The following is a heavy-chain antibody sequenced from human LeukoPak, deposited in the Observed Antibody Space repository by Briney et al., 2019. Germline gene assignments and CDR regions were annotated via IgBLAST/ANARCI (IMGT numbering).Heavy chain of an antibody. V-gene: IGHV4-34*01. D-gene: IGHD6-19*01. J-gene: IGHJ4*02. Sequence: KSSETLSLTRAVYGGSFSGYYWSWIRQPPGKGLEWIGEINHSGSTNYNPSLKSRVTISVDTSKNQFSLKLSSVTAADTAVYYCARDQQWVDYWGQGTLVTVSS. CDR3: ARDQQWVDY. CDR2: INHSGST. CDR1: GGSFSGYY.